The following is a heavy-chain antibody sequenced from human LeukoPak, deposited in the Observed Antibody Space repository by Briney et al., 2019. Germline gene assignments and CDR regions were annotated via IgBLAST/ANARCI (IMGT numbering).Heavy chain of an antibody. CDR1: GGFFSGYY. J-gene: IGHJ4*02. V-gene: IGHV4-34*01. Sequence: SETLSLTCAVYGGFFSGYYWSWIRQPPGKGLEWIGEINHSGSTNYNPSLKSRVTISVDTSKNQFSLKLSSVTAADTAVYYCARGYGSGSYYNPSGDYRGQGTLVTVSS. CDR3: ARGYGSGSYYNPSGDY. D-gene: IGHD3-10*01. CDR2: INHSGST.